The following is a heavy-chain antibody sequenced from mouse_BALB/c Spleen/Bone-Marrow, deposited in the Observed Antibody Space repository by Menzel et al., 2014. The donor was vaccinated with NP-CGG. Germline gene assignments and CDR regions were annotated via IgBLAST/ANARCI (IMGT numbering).Heavy chain of an antibody. Sequence: LHRMDTGPDPIQPSQSRTLTSAVTEFSLTSYGVHWVRQPPGKGLAWLGVIWAGGNTNYNSALMSKQNIKKENSKSQVFLKMNNLQTDDTAMYYCAREQEVRRFVFLNDTTTTDV. CDR1: EFSLTSYG. D-gene: IGHD2-14*01. CDR2: IWAGGNT. J-gene: IGHJ1*01. V-gene: IGHV2-9*02. CDR3: AREQEVRRFVFLNDTTTTDV.